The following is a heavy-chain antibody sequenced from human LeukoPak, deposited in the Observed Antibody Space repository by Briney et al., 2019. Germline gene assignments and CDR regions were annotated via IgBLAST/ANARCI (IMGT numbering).Heavy chain of an antibody. CDR1: GFTFDDYG. CDR3: AKAVVPALL. D-gene: IGHD2-2*01. Sequence: GGSLRLSCAASGFTFDDYGMSWVRQAPGKGLEWVSAISGSGGSTYYADSVKGRFTISRDNSKNTLYLQMDSLRAEDTAVYYCAKAVVPALLWGQGTLVTVSS. V-gene: IGHV3-23*01. J-gene: IGHJ4*02. CDR2: ISGSGGST.